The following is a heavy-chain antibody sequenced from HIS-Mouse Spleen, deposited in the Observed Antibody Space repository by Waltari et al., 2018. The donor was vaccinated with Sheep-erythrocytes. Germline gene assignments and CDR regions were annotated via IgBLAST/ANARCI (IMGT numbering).Heavy chain of an antibody. Sequence: QVQLQQWGAGLLKPSETLSLTCAVYGGSCSGYYWSWIRQPPGKGLEWIGEINLSGSTNYTPPLKSRVTISVDTSKNQFSLKLRSVTAADTAVYYCARALSIAARPNWFDPWGQGTLVTVSS. J-gene: IGHJ5*02. D-gene: IGHD6-6*01. CDR2: INLSGST. CDR3: ARALSIAARPNWFDP. CDR1: GGSCSGYY. V-gene: IGHV4-34*01.